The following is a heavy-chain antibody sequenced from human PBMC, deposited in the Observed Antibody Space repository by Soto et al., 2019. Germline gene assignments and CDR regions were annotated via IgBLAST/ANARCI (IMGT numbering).Heavy chain of an antibody. Sequence: GGSVRLSCAGSGFAFSGYWMHWVRQAPGKGLVWVSRLNTDESTINYADSVKGRFTVSRDNAKNMLFLQMDSLRAEDTAVYYCVLFNSTSGFDYWGQGTLVTVSS. J-gene: IGHJ4*02. CDR2: LNTDESTI. D-gene: IGHD6-6*01. V-gene: IGHV3-74*01. CDR3: VLFNSTSGFDY. CDR1: GFAFSGYW.